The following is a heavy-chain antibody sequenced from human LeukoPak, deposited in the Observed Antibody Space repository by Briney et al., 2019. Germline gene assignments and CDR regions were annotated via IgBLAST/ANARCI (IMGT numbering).Heavy chain of an antibody. D-gene: IGHD3-10*01. Sequence: SETLSLTCTVSGGSISSSSYYWGWLRQPPGKGLEWIVSICYSGSTYYNPSLRSPITISLYTYKNKFSLKLSSVTAAAAALYCCARAPSVMVRGAPSFDPWGQGTLVTVSS. CDR2: ICYSGST. V-gene: IGHV4-39*07. CDR1: GGSISSSSYY. CDR3: ARAPSVMVRGAPSFDP. J-gene: IGHJ5*02.